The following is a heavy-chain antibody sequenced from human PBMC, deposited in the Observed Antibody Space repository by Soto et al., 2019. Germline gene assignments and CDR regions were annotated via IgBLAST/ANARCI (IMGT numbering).Heavy chain of an antibody. CDR2: INSDGSST. CDR3: ARVPLLLLGATDYLDY. D-gene: IGHD1-26*01. Sequence: GGSLRLSCAASGFTFSIYWMHWVRQAPGKGLMWVSRINSDGSSTNYADSVKGRFTISRDNAKNTLYLQVNSLRAEDTAVYYCARVPLLLLGATDYLDYWGQGALATVSS. CDR1: GFTFSIYW. J-gene: IGHJ4*02. V-gene: IGHV3-74*01.